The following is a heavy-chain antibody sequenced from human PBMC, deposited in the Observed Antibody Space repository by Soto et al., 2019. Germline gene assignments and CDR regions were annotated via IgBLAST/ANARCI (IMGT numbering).Heavy chain of an antibody. J-gene: IGHJ6*02. CDR1: GFTVSSNY. Sequence: PGGSLRLSCAASGFTVSSNYMSWVRQAPGKGLEWVSVIYSGGSTYYADSVKGRFTISRDNSKNTLYLQMNSLRAEDTAVYYCARSLNKYSSGWYSGYYYYGMDVWGQGTTVTVSS. CDR3: ARSLNKYSSGWYSGYYYYGMDV. D-gene: IGHD6-19*01. V-gene: IGHV3-66*01. CDR2: IYSGGST.